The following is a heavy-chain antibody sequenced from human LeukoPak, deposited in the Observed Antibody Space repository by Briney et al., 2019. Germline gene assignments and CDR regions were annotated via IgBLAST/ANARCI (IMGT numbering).Heavy chain of an antibody. Sequence: ASVKVSCKTSGYTFTHYGISWVRQAPGQGLEWMGRIIPILGIANYAQKFQGRVTITADKSTSTAYMELSSLRSEDTAVYYCARKYSSGWYGAFDIWGQGTMVTVSS. V-gene: IGHV1-69*04. CDR1: GYTFTHYG. J-gene: IGHJ3*02. D-gene: IGHD6-19*01. CDR3: ARKYSSGWYGAFDI. CDR2: IIPILGIA.